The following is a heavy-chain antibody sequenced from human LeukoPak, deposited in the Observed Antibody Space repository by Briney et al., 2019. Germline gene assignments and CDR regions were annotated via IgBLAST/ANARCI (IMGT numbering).Heavy chain of an antibody. Sequence: PSETLSLTCVVSGASVSTNNWWTWVRQAPGKGLEWIGYIYYSGSTNYNPSLKSRVTISVDTSKNQFSLKLSSVTAADTAVYYCARDVQLERQVGYYYMDVWGKGTTVTVSS. CDR2: IYYSGST. CDR3: ARDVQLERQVGYYYMDV. V-gene: IGHV4-61*01. CDR1: GASVSTNNW. D-gene: IGHD1-1*01. J-gene: IGHJ6*03.